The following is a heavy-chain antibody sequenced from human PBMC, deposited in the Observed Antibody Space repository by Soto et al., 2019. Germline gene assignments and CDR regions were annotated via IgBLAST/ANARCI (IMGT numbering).Heavy chain of an antibody. V-gene: IGHV4-31*03. CDR2: IYHTGST. J-gene: IGHJ4*02. Sequence: SETLSLTCSVSGGTISTVGHYWTWIRQPPGKGLEWIGSIYHTGSTYYSKSLRSRLTMSVDTSKSQFSLRLSSVTAADTAVYYCARATGTLRSRNCDYWGQGSLVTVSS. D-gene: IGHD1-1*01. CDR1: GGTISTVGHY. CDR3: ARATGTLRSRNCDY.